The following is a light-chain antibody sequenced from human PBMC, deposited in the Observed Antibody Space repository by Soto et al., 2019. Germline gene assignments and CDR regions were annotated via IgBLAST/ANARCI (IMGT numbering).Light chain of an antibody. CDR3: QQRNNWSPA. J-gene: IGKJ3*01. Sequence: EIVLTQSPGTLSLSPWERATLSSSASQSVSSNLAWYQQNPGQAPRLLIYDGSNRAPGIPAGFSGSGAGTDFTLTISSLEPEDFAVYYCQQRNNWSPAFGPGTKVDIK. V-gene: IGKV3-11*01. CDR2: DGS. CDR1: QSVSSN.